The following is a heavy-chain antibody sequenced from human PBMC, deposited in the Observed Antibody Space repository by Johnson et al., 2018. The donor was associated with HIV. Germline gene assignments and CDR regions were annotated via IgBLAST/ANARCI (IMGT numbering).Heavy chain of an antibody. Sequence: VESGGGVVRPGGSLRLSCAASGFRFDDFGMGWVRQAPGKGLEWVSVIYSGGSTHYADSVKGRFTISRDNSKNTLYLQMNSLRPEDTAVYYCARLTWDQNRGWDAFDIWGQGTMVTVSS. V-gene: IGHV3-66*01. CDR2: IYSGGST. D-gene: IGHD1-26*01. CDR3: ARLTWDQNRGWDAFDI. CDR1: GFRFDDFG. J-gene: IGHJ3*02.